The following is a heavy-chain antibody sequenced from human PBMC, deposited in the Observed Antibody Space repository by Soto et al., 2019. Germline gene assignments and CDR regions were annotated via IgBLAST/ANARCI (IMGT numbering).Heavy chain of an antibody. Sequence: SETLSLTCTVSGGSISSGDYYWSWIRQPPGKGLEWIGYIYYSGSTYYNPSLKSRVTISVDTSKNQFSLKLSSVTAADTAVYYCARVVMFGTENYYYYGMDVWGQGTTVTVSS. V-gene: IGHV4-30-4*01. CDR1: GGSISSGDYY. CDR2: IYYSGST. D-gene: IGHD3-3*01. CDR3: ARVVMFGTENYYYYGMDV. J-gene: IGHJ6*02.